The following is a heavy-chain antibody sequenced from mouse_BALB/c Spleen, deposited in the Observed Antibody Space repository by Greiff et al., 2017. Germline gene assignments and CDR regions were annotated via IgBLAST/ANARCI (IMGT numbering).Heavy chain of an antibody. CDR3: ARHPSTMITAWFAY. Sequence: EVMLVESGGGLVKPGGSLKLSCAASGFTFSSYAMSWVRQSPEKRLEWVAEISSGGSYTYYPDSVKGRFTISRDNAKNSLYLQMSSLKSEDTAMYYCARHPSTMITAWFAYWGQGTLVTVSA. CDR2: ISSGGSYT. J-gene: IGHJ3*01. V-gene: IGHV5-6*03. CDR1: GFTFSSYA. D-gene: IGHD2-4*01.